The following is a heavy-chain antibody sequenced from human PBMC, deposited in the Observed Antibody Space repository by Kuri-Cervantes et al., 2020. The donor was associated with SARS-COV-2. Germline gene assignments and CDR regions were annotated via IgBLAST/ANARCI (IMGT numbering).Heavy chain of an antibody. V-gene: IGHV3-9*01. D-gene: IGHD3-16*02. CDR3: ASNPGYDYIWGSYRFFDY. CDR2: ISWNSGSI. CDR1: GFTFDDYA. J-gene: IGHJ4*02. Sequence: SLKISCAASGFTFDDYAMHWVRQAPGKGLEWVSGISWNSGSIGYADSVKGRFTISRDNAKNSLYLQMNSLRDEDTAVYYCASNPGYDYIWGSYRFFDYWGQGTLVTVSS.